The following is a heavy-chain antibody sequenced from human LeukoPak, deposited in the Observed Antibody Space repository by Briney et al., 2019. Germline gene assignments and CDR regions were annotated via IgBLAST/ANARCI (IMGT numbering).Heavy chain of an antibody. CDR1: GGTFSSYA. V-gene: IGHV1-18*01. D-gene: IGHD3-22*01. CDR3: ARAGGRGVYYYDSSGSYNWFDP. Sequence: GASVKVSCKASGGTFSSYAISWVRQAPGQGLEWMGWISAYNGNTNYAQKLQGRVTMTTDTSTSTAYMELRSLRSDDTAVYYCARAGGRGVYYYDSSGSYNWFDPWGQGTLVTVSS. J-gene: IGHJ5*02. CDR2: ISAYNGNT.